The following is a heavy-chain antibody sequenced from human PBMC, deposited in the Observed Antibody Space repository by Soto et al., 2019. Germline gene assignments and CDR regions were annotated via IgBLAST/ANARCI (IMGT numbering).Heavy chain of an antibody. CDR2: ISGSDGKT. Sequence: SLRLSCAASGFSFGSYALSWVRQAPGKGLEWVSTISGSDGKTFYADSVKGRFSISRDTSQSTLYLQMNSLRADDTAMYYCARWSYLDYWGQGTRVTVSS. J-gene: IGHJ4*02. V-gene: IGHV3-23*01. CDR3: ARWSYLDY. D-gene: IGHD3-3*01. CDR1: GFSFGSYA.